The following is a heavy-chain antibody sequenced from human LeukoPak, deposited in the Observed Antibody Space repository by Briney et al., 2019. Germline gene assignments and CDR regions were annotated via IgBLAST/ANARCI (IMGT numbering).Heavy chain of an antibody. V-gene: IGHV1-2*02. Sequence: ASVKVSCKASGYTFTGYYMHWVRQAPGQGLEWMGWINPNTGGTNYAQKFQGRVTMTRDTSISTAYMELSRLRSDDTAVYYCATFKYGSGSDDAFDIWGQGTMVTVSS. J-gene: IGHJ3*02. CDR2: INPNTGGT. CDR1: GYTFTGYY. CDR3: ATFKYGSGSDDAFDI. D-gene: IGHD3-10*01.